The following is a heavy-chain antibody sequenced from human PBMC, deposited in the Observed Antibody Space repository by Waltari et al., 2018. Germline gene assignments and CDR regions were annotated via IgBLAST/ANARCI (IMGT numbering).Heavy chain of an antibody. J-gene: IGHJ4*02. V-gene: IGHV3-7*01. CDR1: GLPFGNFW. Sequence: DVQLVESGGGLVQPGESLRLPCAAAGLPFGNFWLSWVRQAPGKGLEWVANIKHDGSQKNYVDSVKGRFTISRDNANNSLYLQMNSLRAEDTAVYYCAKDAYSKGDCWGQGTLVTVSS. D-gene: IGHD6-13*01. CDR3: AKDAYSKGDC. CDR2: IKHDGSQK.